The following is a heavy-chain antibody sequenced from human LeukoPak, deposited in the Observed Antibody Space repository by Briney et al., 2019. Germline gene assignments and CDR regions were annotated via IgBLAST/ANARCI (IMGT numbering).Heavy chain of an antibody. CDR2: IYYRGST. J-gene: IGHJ4*02. Sequence: SETLSLTCTVSGGSISSSSYYWGWIRQPPGKGLEWIGSIYYRGSTYYNPSLKSRVTISVDTSKNQFSLKLSSVTAADTAVYYCAREEYCGGDCYSTIGYWGQGTLVTVSS. D-gene: IGHD2-21*02. CDR3: AREEYCGGDCYSTIGY. V-gene: IGHV4-39*07. CDR1: GGSISSSSYY.